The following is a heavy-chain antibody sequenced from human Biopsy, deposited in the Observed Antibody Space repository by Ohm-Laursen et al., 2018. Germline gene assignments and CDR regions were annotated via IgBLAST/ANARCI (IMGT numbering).Heavy chain of an antibody. CDR1: GGAFSNYG. V-gene: IGHV1-69*06. D-gene: IGHD3-9*01. Sequence: SVKVSCKAPGGAFSNYGVDWVRQAPGQGLEWLGGNIPILGTGNYAQKFQDRVTVAADTSTSTATMELRSLRSDDTAVYYCATKLTGYFHHWGQGTLVIVSS. J-gene: IGHJ1*01. CDR2: NIPILGTG. CDR3: ATKLTGYFHH.